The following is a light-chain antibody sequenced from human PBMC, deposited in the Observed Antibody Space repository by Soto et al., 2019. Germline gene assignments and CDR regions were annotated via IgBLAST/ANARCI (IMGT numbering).Light chain of an antibody. CDR1: QDISSW. CDR3: QKSYSTPIN. CDR2: AAS. V-gene: IGKV1-12*01. J-gene: IGKJ5*01. Sequence: QMTQSPYSLSASVGDRVTLTCRASQDISSWLAWYQQKPGKAPKLLIYAASSLQSRVPSRFSGSGSGTDFTLTISSLQPEDFATYYCQKSYSTPINFGQGTQLEIK.